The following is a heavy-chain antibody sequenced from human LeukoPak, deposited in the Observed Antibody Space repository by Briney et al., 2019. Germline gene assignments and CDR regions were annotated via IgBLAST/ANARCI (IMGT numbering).Heavy chain of an antibody. Sequence: PGGSLRLSCAASGVTVSSNYMSWVRQAPGKGLEWVSGSTEGSGTTYYADSVKGWFTISRDYSKNTLYLQMNSLRAEDTAVYYCAKGLVGDDYWGQGTLVTVSS. CDR3: AKGLVGDDY. V-gene: IGHV3-53*01. D-gene: IGHD2-2*01. CDR1: GVTVSSNY. J-gene: IGHJ4*02. CDR2: STEGSGTT.